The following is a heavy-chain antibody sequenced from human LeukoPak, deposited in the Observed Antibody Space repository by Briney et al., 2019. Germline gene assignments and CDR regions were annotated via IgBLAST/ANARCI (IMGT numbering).Heavy chain of an antibody. J-gene: IGHJ4*02. CDR3: ARERGPTGTYDY. CDR1: GYTFTSYD. CDR2: ISYDGSNK. V-gene: IGHV3-30*04. D-gene: IGHD1-1*01. Sequence: SCKASGYTFTSYDINWVRQAPGKGLEWVAVISYDGSNKYYADSVKGRFTISRDNSKNTLYLQMNSLRAEDTAVYYCARERGPTGTYDYWGQGTLVTVSS.